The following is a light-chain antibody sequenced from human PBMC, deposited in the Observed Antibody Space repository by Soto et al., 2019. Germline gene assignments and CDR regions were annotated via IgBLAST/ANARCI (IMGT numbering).Light chain of an antibody. CDR3: QSYDSSLSGWV. V-gene: IGLV6-57*04. J-gene: IGLJ3*02. Sequence: NFLLTQPHSVSESPGKTVTISCTRSSGSIASNYVQWYQQRPGSVPTTVIYEGNQRPSGVPDRFSGSTDGSSNSASLTISGLQTEDEADYYCQSYDSSLSGWVFGGGTKLTVL. CDR2: EGN. CDR1: SGSIASNY.